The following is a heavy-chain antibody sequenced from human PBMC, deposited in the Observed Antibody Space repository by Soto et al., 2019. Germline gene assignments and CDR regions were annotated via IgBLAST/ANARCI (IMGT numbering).Heavy chain of an antibody. CDR2: ISAYNGNT. CDR3: ARAVYCSGGSCPYWYFDL. CDR1: GYTFTSYG. D-gene: IGHD2-15*01. J-gene: IGHJ2*01. Sequence: SVKVSCKASGYTFTSYGISWVRQAPGQGLEWMGWISAYNGNTNYAQKLQGRVTMTTDTSTSTAYMELRSLRSDDTAVYYCARAVYCSGGSCPYWYFDLWGRGTLVTVSS. V-gene: IGHV1-18*01.